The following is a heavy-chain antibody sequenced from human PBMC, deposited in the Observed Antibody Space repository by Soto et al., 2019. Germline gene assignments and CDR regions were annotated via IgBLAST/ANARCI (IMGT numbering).Heavy chain of an antibody. CDR2: IIPLFRTP. CDR1: GGTFSSSA. CDR3: ARDDDRLQVGGNYYYVLDV. D-gene: IGHD4-4*01. V-gene: IGHV1-69*12. Sequence: QVQLVQSGAEMKEPGSSVKVSCKTSGGTFSSSAISWLRQAPGQGLEWMGGIIPLFRTPDYAQKFQGRVTTAADETTSTADMERSSPRSEDTAVYYWARDDDRLQVGGNYYYVLDVWGQGTTITVSS. J-gene: IGHJ6*02.